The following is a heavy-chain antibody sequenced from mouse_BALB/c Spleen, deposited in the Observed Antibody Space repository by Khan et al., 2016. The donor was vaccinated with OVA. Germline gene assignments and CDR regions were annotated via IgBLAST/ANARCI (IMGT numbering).Heavy chain of an antibody. Sequence: VQLKQSGAELARPGASVKMSCKASGYTFTSYTIHWIKKRPGQGLVWIGYINPSNDYTNYNQKFKDKATLTTDKSSTTAYLQLSSLTSDDSAVYNCVRDGAYHRNDGWFAYWGQGTLVTVSA. D-gene: IGHD2-14*01. CDR1: GYTFTSYT. CDR2: INPSNDYT. CDR3: VRDGAYHRNDGWFAY. V-gene: IGHV1-4*01. J-gene: IGHJ3*01.